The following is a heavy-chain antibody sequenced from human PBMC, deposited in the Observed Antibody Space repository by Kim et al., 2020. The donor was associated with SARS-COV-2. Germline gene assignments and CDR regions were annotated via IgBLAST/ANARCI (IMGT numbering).Heavy chain of an antibody. V-gene: IGHV3-33*05. J-gene: IGHJ4*02. CDR2: ISYDGSNK. Sequence: GGSLRLSCAASGFTFSSYGMHWVRQAPGKGLEWVAVISYDGSNKYYADSVKGRFTISRDNSKNTLYLQMNSLRAEDTAVYYCARGGGYYDSSTQLAFDYWGQGTLVTVSS. CDR1: GFTFSSYG. CDR3: ARGGGYYDSSTQLAFDY. D-gene: IGHD3-22*01.